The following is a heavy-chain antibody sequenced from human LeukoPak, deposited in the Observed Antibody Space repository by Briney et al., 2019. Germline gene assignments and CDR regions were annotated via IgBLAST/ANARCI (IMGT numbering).Heavy chain of an antibody. Sequence: SETLSLTCTVSGGSISSYYWSWIRQPPGKGLEWTGYIYYSGSTNYNPSLKSRVTISVDTSKNQFSLKLSSVTAADTAVYYCARLPTDRGVVPAAEDAFDIWGQGTMVTVSS. CDR2: IYYSGST. J-gene: IGHJ3*02. CDR3: ARLPTDRGVVPAAEDAFDI. CDR1: GGSISSYY. D-gene: IGHD2-2*01. V-gene: IGHV4-59*08.